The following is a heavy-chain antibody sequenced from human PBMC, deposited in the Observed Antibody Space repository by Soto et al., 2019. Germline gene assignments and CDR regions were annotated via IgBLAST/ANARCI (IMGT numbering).Heavy chain of an antibody. V-gene: IGHV3-15*07. D-gene: IGHD3-22*01. CDR2: IKSKTDGGTT. CDR1: GFTFSNAW. CDR3: TTDLRLSFDTYYYDSSGYYYGGDAFDI. J-gene: IGHJ3*02. Sequence: PGGSLRLSCAASGFTFSNAWMNWVRQAPGKGLEWVGRIKSKTDGGTTDYAAPVKGRFTISRDDSKNTLYLQMNSLKTEDTAVYYCTTDLRLSFDTYYYDSSGYYYGGDAFDIWGQGTMVTVSS.